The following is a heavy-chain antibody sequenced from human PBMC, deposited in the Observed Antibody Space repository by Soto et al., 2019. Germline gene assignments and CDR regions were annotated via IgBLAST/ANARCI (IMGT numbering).Heavy chain of an antibody. CDR2: MYYSGST. D-gene: IGHD2-15*01. J-gene: IGHJ4*02. CDR1: GGSISNYY. V-gene: IGHV4-59*01. Sequence: SETLSLTCTVSGGSISNYYWSWIRQPPGKGLEWIGYMYYSGSTNYNPSLKSRVTISLDTSKNQFSLKLSSVTAADTAVYYCARAGAATLSDYWGQRTLVTVSS. CDR3: ARAGAATLSDY.